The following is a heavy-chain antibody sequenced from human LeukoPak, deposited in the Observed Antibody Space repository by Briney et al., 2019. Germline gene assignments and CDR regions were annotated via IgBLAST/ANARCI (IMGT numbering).Heavy chain of an antibody. CDR3: ARVRVRDRAYFDY. CDR2: ISYDGSNK. V-gene: IGHV3-30-3*01. Sequence: GGSLRLSCAASGFTFSSYAMHWVRQAPGKGLEWVAVISYDGSNKYYADSVKGRFTISRDNSKNTLYLQMNSLRAEDTAAYYCARVRVRDRAYFDYWGQGTLVTVSS. J-gene: IGHJ4*02. CDR1: GFTFSSYA. D-gene: IGHD1-26*01.